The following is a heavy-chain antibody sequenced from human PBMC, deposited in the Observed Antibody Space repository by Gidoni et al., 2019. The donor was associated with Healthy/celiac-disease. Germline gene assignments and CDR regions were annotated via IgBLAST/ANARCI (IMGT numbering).Heavy chain of an antibody. J-gene: IGHJ4*02. Sequence: QVQLVESGGGVVQPGRSLRLSCAASGFTFSSYGMHWVRQAPGKGLEWVAVIWYDGSNKYYADSVKGRFTISRDNSKNTLYLQMNSLRAEDTAVYYCARDGGVVVSTAAPGVYWGQGTLVTVSS. CDR2: IWYDGSNK. D-gene: IGHD3-22*01. V-gene: IGHV3-33*01. CDR1: GFTFSSYG. CDR3: ARDGGVVVSTAAPGVY.